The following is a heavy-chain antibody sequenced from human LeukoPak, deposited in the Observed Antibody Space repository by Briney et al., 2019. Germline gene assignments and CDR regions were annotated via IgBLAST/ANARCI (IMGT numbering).Heavy chain of an antibody. V-gene: IGHV3-7*01. CDR2: IKQDGSEK. D-gene: IGHD2-15*01. J-gene: IGHJ3*02. CDR3: ARTYPLVVVAANAFDI. Sequence: GGSLRLSCAASGFTFSSYWMSWVRQAPGKGLEWVANIKQDGSEKYYVDSVKGRFTISRDNAKSSLYLQMNSLRAEDTAVYYCARTYPLVVVAANAFDIWGQGTMVTVSS. CDR1: GFTFSSYW.